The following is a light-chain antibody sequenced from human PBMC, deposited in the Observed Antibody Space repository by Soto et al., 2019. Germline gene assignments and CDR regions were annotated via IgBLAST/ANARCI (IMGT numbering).Light chain of an antibody. V-gene: IGKV3-11*01. CDR1: QTIASY. CDR3: QHRINWPLT. Sequence: EIVLRLSPATLSLSPGERATLSCRASQTIASYLAWYQQKPGQAPRLLIYDASNRATGIPARFSGSGSGTDFTLTISSLEPEDFAVYYCQHRINWPLTFGGGTKVDIK. CDR2: DAS. J-gene: IGKJ4*01.